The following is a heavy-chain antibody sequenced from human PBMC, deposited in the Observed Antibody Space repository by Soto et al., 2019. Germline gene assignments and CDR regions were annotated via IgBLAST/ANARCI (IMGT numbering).Heavy chain of an antibody. D-gene: IGHD3-22*01. CDR3: ARDGPLYSSGYPDY. CDR2: IKQDGSEK. CDR1: GFTFGSYW. V-gene: IGHV3-7*01. J-gene: IGHJ4*02. Sequence: PGGSLRLSCAASGFTFGSYWMSWVRQAPGKGLEWVANIKQDGSEKYYVDSVKGRFTISRDNAKNSLYLQMNSLRAEDTAVYYCARDGPLYSSGYPDYWGQGTLVTASS.